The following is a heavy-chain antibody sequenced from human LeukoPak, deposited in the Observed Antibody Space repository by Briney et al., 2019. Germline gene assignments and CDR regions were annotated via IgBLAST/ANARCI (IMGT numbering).Heavy chain of an antibody. CDR3: ARAPHWDRPFDY. Sequence: SETLSLTCTVSGDSISNFYWSWIRQPPGKGLECIGYIYYGGSTTKYNPSLKSRVTISIDTSKNQLSLKLNSVTAADTAVYYCARAPHWDRPFDYWGQGTLVTVSS. J-gene: IGHJ4*02. D-gene: IGHD7-27*01. V-gene: IGHV4-59*01. CDR1: GDSISNFY. CDR2: IYYGGSTT.